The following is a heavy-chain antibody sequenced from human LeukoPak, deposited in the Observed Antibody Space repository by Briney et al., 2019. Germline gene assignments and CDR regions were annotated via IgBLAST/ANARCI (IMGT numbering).Heavy chain of an antibody. V-gene: IGHV4-34*01. Sequence: SETLSLTCAVYGGSFSGYYWSWIRQAPGKGLEWIGEINHSGSTNYNPSLKSRVTISVDTSKNQFSLKLSSVTAADTAVYYCARARRSIAARPRDAFDIWGQGTMVTVSS. CDR2: INHSGST. CDR3: ARARRSIAARPRDAFDI. CDR1: GGSFSGYY. D-gene: IGHD6-6*01. J-gene: IGHJ3*02.